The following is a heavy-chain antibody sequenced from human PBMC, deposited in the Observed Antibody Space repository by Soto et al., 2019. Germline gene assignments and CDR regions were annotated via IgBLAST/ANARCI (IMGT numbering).Heavy chain of an antibody. CDR3: ARHYTYYYGSGSYYNNFDY. CDR1: GGSISRYY. D-gene: IGHD3-10*01. J-gene: IGHJ4*02. CDR2: IYDSGST. Sequence: SETLSLTCTVSGGSISRYYWSWIRQPPGKGLEWIGYIYDSGSTNHNPSLKSRVSISVDTSRNQFSLRLSSVTTADTAVYYCARHYTYYYGSGSYYNNFDYWGQGTLVTVSS. V-gene: IGHV4-59*08.